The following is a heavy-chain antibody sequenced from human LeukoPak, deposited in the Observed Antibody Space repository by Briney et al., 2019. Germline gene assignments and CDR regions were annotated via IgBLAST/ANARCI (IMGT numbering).Heavy chain of an antibody. V-gene: IGHV3-33*01. CDR1: GFTFSSYG. J-gene: IGHJ4*02. CDR2: IWYDGSNK. Sequence: GGSLRLSCAASGFTFSSYGMHWVRQAPGKGLEWVAVIWYDGSNKYYADSVKGRFTISRDNSKNTLYLQMNSLRAEDTAVYYCARDGGRGDGYNFDYWGQGTLVTVSS. CDR3: ARDGGRGDGYNFDY. D-gene: IGHD5-24*01.